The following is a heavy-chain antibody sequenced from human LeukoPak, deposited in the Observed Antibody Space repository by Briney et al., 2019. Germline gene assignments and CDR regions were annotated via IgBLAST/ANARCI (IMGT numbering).Heavy chain of an antibody. Sequence: SETLSLTCTVSGGSISSYYWSWIRQPPGKGLEWIGYIYYSGSTNYNPSLKSRGTISVDMSKNQFSLKLSSVTAADTAVYYCARAAGSGSYYNGFDYWGQGTLVTVSS. V-gene: IGHV4-59*01. D-gene: IGHD3-10*01. CDR3: ARAAGSGSYYNGFDY. CDR2: IYYSGST. J-gene: IGHJ4*02. CDR1: GGSISSYY.